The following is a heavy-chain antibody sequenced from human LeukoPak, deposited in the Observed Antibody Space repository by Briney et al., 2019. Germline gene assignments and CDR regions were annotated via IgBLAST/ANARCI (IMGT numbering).Heavy chain of an antibody. D-gene: IGHD2-15*01. J-gene: IGHJ4*02. CDR1: GFTVSSNY. Sequence: GGSLRLSCAASGFTVSSNYMSWVRQAPGKGLEWVSVIYSGGSTYYADSVKGRFTISRDNSKNTLYLQMNSLRAEDTAVYYRARVDYCSGGSCYYFDYWGQGTLVTVSS. CDR2: IYSGGST. CDR3: ARVDYCSGGSCYYFDY. V-gene: IGHV3-53*01.